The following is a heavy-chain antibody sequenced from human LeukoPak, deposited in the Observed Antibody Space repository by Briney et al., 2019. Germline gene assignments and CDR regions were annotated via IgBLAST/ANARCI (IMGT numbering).Heavy chain of an antibody. D-gene: IGHD3-16*01. Sequence: SVKVSCKASGDTFSNYPINWVRQAPGQGLEWLGRIIPFLTLTNYAQNFQDRVTITADKSTSTAYMELSSLRSEDTAMYYCARSLNFASPMTFDYWGQGTLVTVSS. CDR2: IIPFLTLT. J-gene: IGHJ4*02. CDR1: GDTFSNYP. CDR3: ARSLNFASPMTFDY. V-gene: IGHV1-69*02.